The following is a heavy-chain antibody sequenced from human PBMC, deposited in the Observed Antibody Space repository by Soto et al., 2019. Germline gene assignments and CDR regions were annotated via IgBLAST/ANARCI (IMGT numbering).Heavy chain of an antibody. Sequence: GVLRLSCSASGFNFAAYTMSWVRLTPGKGLEWVGFIRRIAYGGTTDYAASVKGRFTMSRDDSRKIVYLQMRRLKIEDTAVYYCSRSLAIDFDSWGQGTLVTVS. CDR2: IRRIAYGGTT. CDR3: SRSLAIDFDS. CDR1: GFNFAAYT. J-gene: IGHJ4*02. V-gene: IGHV3-49*04.